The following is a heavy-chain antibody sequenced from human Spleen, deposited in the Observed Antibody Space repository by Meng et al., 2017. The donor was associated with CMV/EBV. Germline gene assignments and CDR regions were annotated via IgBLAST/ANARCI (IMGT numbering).Heavy chain of an antibody. CDR2: ITRSGSST. CDR1: GFSFIDYY. Sequence: GGSLRLSCAASGFSFIDYYIYWIRQAPGKGLEWVSYITRSGSSTYYADSVKGRFTISRDNAKKSLYLQMNSLRVEDTALYYCAKDNSALSTYGSGTSYFASWGQGTLVTVSS. CDR3: AKDNSALSTYGSGTSYFAS. J-gene: IGHJ4*02. V-gene: IGHV3-11*01. D-gene: IGHD3-10*01.